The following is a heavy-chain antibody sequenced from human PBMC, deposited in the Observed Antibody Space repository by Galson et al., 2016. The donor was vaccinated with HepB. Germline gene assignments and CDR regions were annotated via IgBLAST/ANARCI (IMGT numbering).Heavy chain of an antibody. CDR1: GFTFSTNG. CDR3: ARDLGVYNFWSGYTHYGMDV. J-gene: IGHJ6*02. D-gene: IGHD3-3*01. Sequence: SLRLSCAASGFTFSTNGMHWVRQAPGKGLEWVAIIWYDGSKKYYADSVKGRSTISRDNSKNTLYLQMNSLRAEDTAVYYCARDLGVYNFWSGYTHYGMDVWGQGTTVTVSS. CDR2: IWYDGSKK. V-gene: IGHV3-33*01.